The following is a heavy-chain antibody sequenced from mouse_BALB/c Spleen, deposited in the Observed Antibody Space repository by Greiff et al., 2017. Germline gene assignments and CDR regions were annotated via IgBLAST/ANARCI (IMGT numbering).Heavy chain of an antibody. CDR3: ARWNRTGSYFDY. D-gene: IGHD2-14*01. Sequence: VKLQQSGAELVKPGASVKLSCKASGYTFTSYWMHWVKQRPGQGLEWIGEINPSNGRTNYNEKFKSKATLTVDKSSSTAYMQLSSLTSEDSAVYYCARWNRTGSYFDYWGQGTTLTVSS. CDR1: GYTFTSYW. CDR2: INPSNGRT. V-gene: IGHV1S81*02. J-gene: IGHJ2*01.